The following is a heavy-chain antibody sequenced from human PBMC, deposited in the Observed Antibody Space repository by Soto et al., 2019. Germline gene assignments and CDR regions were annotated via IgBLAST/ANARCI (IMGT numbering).Heavy chain of an antibody. V-gene: IGHV1-46*03. CDR1: GYVFSSAF. D-gene: IGHD1-26*01. CDR3: VRDVNSVIMPGDTEDYSGLDV. Sequence: QVQLVQSGAEVKKPGASVKVSCKASGYVFSSAFIHWVRQAPGQGLEWMAMINPTIGSTSYAHKFQGRIAVTRDMSTATVYMDLSSLRSADTAIYYCVRDVNSVIMPGDTEDYSGLDVWGQGTTVIVSS. J-gene: IGHJ6*02. CDR2: INPTIGST.